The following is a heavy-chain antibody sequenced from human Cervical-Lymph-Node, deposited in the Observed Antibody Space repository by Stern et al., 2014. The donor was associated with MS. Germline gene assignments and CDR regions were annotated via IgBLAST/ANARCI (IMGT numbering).Heavy chain of an antibody. CDR1: GYSFTYHA. Sequence: QVQLVQSGSELKKPGASVKVSCKASGYSFTYHAIHWVRQAPGQGLEWMGWINTDTGNPTYAEGFTGRFVFSLDTSVTTAYLQISSLKAEDTAVYYCAREAGQSDAFDIWGQGTMVTVSS. CDR2: INTDTGNP. J-gene: IGHJ3*02. D-gene: IGHD6-13*01. V-gene: IGHV7-4-1*02. CDR3: AREAGQSDAFDI.